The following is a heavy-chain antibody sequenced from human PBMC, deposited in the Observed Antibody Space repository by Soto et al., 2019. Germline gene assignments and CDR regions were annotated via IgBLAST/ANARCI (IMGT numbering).Heavy chain of an antibody. J-gene: IGHJ4*02. CDR2: ISGSGSTT. CDR3: ARSSLTYFEF. CDR1: GFTFSDYY. Sequence: EGSLRLSCTASGFTFSDYYMSWIRQAPGKGLEWLAYISGSGSTTYYTDSVKGRFAISRDNARTSLYLQINSLRVEDSAVYYCARSSLTYFEFWGQGTLVTVSS. V-gene: IGHV3-11*01.